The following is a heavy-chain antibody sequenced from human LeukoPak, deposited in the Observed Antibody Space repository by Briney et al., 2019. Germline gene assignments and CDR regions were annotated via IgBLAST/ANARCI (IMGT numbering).Heavy chain of an antibody. CDR3: TTDGRDYPFDY. J-gene: IGHJ4*02. D-gene: IGHD4-11*01. CDR1: GLTFSNAW. V-gene: IGHV3-15*01. CDR2: IKSKTDGGTT. Sequence: PGGSPRLSCAASGLTFSNAWMSWVRQAPGKGLEWVGRIKSKTDGGTTDYAAPVKGRFTISRDDSKNTLHLQMNSLKTEDTAVYYCTTDGRDYPFDYWGQGTLVTVSS.